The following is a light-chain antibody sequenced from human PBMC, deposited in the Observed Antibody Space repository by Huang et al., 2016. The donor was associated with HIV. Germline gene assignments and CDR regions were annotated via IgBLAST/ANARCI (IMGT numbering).Light chain of an antibody. J-gene: IGKJ1*01. V-gene: IGKV4-1*01. CDR3: QQYYSTPWT. CDR1: QSVLYRDNKKKY. CDR2: WTA. Sequence: DIVMTQSPDSLAVSLGERAPNNCKSSQSVLYRDNKKKYVAWYKQKPGQPHKMRSYWTATRESGGPDRCSGSGSGTDVTLTISSRQAEDVAVYYCQQYYSTPWTFGQGTKVEIK.